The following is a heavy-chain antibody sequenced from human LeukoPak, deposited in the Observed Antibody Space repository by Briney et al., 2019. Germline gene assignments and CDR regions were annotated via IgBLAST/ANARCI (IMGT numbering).Heavy chain of an antibody. Sequence: ASVKVSCKASGYTFTAYYIQWVRQAPGQGLEWMGTIRPGDTRTTYAQKFQGRVTLTWDMSTTTGYMELSSLRSEDTAVYYCVREKSGGTYDYWGQGTLVTVSS. CDR2: IRPGDTRT. CDR1: GYTFTAYY. V-gene: IGHV1-46*01. D-gene: IGHD3-16*01. J-gene: IGHJ4*02. CDR3: VREKSGGTYDY.